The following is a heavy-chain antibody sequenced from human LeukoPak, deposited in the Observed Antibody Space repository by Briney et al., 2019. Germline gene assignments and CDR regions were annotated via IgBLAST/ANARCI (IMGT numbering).Heavy chain of an antibody. CDR1: GGSFSGYY. V-gene: IGHV4-34*01. D-gene: IGHD6-13*01. Sequence: SETLSLTCAVYGGSFSGYYCSWIRQPPGKGLEWIGEINHSGSTNYNPSLKSRVIISVDTSKNQFSLKLSSVTAADTAVYYCAGGYSSSWYGPNWFDPWGQGTLVTVSS. J-gene: IGHJ5*02. CDR2: INHSGST. CDR3: AGGYSSSWYGPNWFDP.